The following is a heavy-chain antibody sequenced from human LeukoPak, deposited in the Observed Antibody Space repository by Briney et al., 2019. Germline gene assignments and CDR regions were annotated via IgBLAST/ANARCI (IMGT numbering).Heavy chain of an antibody. J-gene: IGHJ4*02. V-gene: IGHV1-69*04. CDR1: GGTFSSYA. D-gene: IGHD5-18*01. Sequence: SVKVSCKASGGTFSSYAISWVRQAPGQGLEWMGRIIPILGIANYAQKFQGRVTITADKSTSTAYMELSSLRSEDTAVYYCARDASGYSYTHSDYWGQGTLVTVSS. CDR2: IIPILGIA. CDR3: ARDASGYSYTHSDY.